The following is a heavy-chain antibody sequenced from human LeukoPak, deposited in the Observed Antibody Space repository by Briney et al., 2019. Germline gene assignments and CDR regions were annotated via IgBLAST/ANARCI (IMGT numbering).Heavy chain of an antibody. J-gene: IGHJ6*02. CDR3: ARDRAYRSGYYYEYYYYGMDV. Sequence: SQTLSLTCAISGDSVSSNSAAWNWIRQSPSRGLEWLGRTYYRSKWYNDYAVSVKSRITIDPDTSKNQFSLQLNSVTPEDTAVYYCARDRAYRSGYYYEYYYYGMDVWGQGTTVTVSS. D-gene: IGHD3-22*01. V-gene: IGHV6-1*01. CDR2: TYYRSKWYN. CDR1: GDSVSSNSAA.